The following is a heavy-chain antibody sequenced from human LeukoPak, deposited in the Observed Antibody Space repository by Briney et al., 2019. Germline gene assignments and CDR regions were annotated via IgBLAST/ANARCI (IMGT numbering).Heavy chain of an antibody. D-gene: IGHD4-17*01. CDR1: GFTFSSYW. Sequence: GGSLRLSCAASGFTFSSYWMHWVRQAPGKGLVWVSRINSDGIGTSYADSVKGRFTISRDNAKNTLYLQMNSLRAEDTAVYYCARAHGDYGDYYGMDVWGQGTTVTVS. V-gene: IGHV3-74*01. CDR3: ARAHGDYGDYYGMDV. J-gene: IGHJ6*02. CDR2: INSDGIGT.